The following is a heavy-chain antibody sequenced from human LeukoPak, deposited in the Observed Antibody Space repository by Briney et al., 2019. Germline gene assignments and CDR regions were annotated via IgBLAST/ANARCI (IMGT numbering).Heavy chain of an antibody. D-gene: IGHD1-20*01. CDR2: IYPGDSDT. J-gene: IGHJ6*03. Sequence: GESLKISCKGSGYSFTSYWIGWVRQMPGKGLEWMGIIYPGDSDTRYSPSFQGQVTISADKSISTAFLQWGSLKASDTAMYYCARHNLDYYMDVWGKGTTVTISS. CDR3: ARHNLDYYMDV. CDR1: GYSFTSYW. V-gene: IGHV5-51*01.